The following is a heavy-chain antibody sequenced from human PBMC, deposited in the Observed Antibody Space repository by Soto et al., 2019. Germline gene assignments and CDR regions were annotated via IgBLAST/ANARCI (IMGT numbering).Heavy chain of an antibody. D-gene: IGHD1-26*01. CDR3: ARNPILRRTYYMDV. CDR1: GGSISSSSYY. Sequence: QLQLQESGPGLVKPSETLSLTCTVSGGSISSSSYYWGWIRQPPGKGLEWIGSIYYSGSTYYNPSLKSRVTISVDTSKNQFSLKLSSVTAADTAVYYCARNPILRRTYYMDVWGKGTTVTVSS. J-gene: IGHJ6*03. V-gene: IGHV4-39*01. CDR2: IYYSGST.